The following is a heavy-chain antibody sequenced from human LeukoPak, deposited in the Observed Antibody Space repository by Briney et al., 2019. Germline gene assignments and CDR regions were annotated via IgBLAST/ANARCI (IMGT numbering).Heavy chain of an antibody. D-gene: IGHD3-10*01. CDR2: IYYSGST. V-gene: IGHV4-59*11. CDR1: GGSISSHY. J-gene: IGHJ4*02. CDR3: AKGEDLWFGGKFDY. Sequence: PSETLSLTCTVSGGSISSHYWSWIRQPPGKGLEWIGYIYYSGSTNYNPSLKSRVTISVDTSKNQFSLKLSSVTAADTAVYYCAKGEDLWFGGKFDYWGQGTLVTVSS.